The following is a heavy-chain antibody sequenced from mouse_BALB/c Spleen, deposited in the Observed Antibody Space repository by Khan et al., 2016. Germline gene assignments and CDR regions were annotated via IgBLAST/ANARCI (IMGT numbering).Heavy chain of an antibody. CDR1: GYSITSDYA. CDR2: ISYSGST. CDR3: ARGGLLLFFDY. D-gene: IGHD2-3*01. V-gene: IGHV3-2*02. Sequence: EVQLQESGPGLVKPSQSLSLTCTVTGYSITSDYAWNWIRQFPGNKLEWMGYISYSGSTSYNPSLKSRISITRDTSKNQFLLQLNSVTTEDTATYYCARGGLLLFFDYWGQGTTLTVSS. J-gene: IGHJ2*01.